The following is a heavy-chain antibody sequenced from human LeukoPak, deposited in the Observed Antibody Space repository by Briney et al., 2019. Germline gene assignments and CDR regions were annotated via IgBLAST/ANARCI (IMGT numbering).Heavy chain of an antibody. Sequence: PSETLSLTCTVSGGSISSYYWSWIRQPPGKGLEWIGYIYYSGSTNYNPSLKSRVTISVDTSKNQFSLKLSSVTAADTAVYYCARVKSDWNDGVDYWGQGTLVIVSS. CDR3: ARVKSDWNDGVDY. V-gene: IGHV4-59*08. D-gene: IGHD1-1*01. J-gene: IGHJ4*02. CDR1: GGSISSYY. CDR2: IYYSGST.